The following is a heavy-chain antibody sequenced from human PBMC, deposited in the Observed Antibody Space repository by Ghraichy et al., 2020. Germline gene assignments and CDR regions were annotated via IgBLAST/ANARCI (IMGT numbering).Heavy chain of an antibody. CDR3: ARLYYDSSGYFDY. CDR2: IYYSGST. V-gene: IGHV4-39*01. CDR1: GGSISSSSYY. D-gene: IGHD3-22*01. J-gene: IGHJ4*02. Sequence: SETLSLTCTVSGGSISSSSYYWGWIRQPPGKGLEWIGSIYYSGSTYYNPSLKSRVTISVDTSKNQFSLKLSSVTAADTAVYYCARLYYDSSGYFDYWGQGTLVTVSS.